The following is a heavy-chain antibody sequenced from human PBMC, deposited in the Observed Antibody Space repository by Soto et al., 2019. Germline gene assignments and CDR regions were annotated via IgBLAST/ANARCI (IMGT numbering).Heavy chain of an antibody. CDR2: ISYDGSNK. J-gene: IGHJ1*01. Sequence: GSLRLSCAASGFTFSSYGMHWVRQAPGKGLEWVAVISYDGSNKYYADSVKGRFTISRDNSKNTLYLQMNSLRAEDTAVYYCAKIGTGYYYDSSGYAEYFQHWGQGTLVTVSS. CDR1: GFTFSSYG. D-gene: IGHD3-22*01. CDR3: AKIGTGYYYDSSGYAEYFQH. V-gene: IGHV3-30*18.